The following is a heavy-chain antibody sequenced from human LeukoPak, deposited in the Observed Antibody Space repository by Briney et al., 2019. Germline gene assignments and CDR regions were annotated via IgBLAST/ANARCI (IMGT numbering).Heavy chain of an antibody. CDR2: VVPGGST. CDR3: ARDGVFHDSDGYSFDY. V-gene: IGHV4-61*02. J-gene: IGHJ4*02. CDR1: GDSITSGDYY. Sequence: SQTLSLTCTVSGDSITSGDYYWNWLRQPAGKGLEWIGRVVPGGSTLYNPSLRSRVSISTDTSKNQVSLKLTSLTAADTAVYYCARDGVFHDSDGYSFDYWGQGTLVTVSS. D-gene: IGHD3-22*01.